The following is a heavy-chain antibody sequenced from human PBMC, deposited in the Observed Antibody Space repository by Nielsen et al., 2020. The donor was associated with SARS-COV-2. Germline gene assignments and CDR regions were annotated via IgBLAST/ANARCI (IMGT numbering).Heavy chain of an antibody. CDR2: TRNKANSYTT. D-gene: IGHD5-18*01. J-gene: IGHJ4*02. CDR3: ARDRGYSYGYYFDY. V-gene: IGHV3-72*01. CDR1: GFTFSDHY. Sequence: GESLKISCAASGFTFSDHYMDWVRQAPGKGLEWVGRTRNKANSYTTEYAASVKGRFTISRDDSKNSLYLQMNSLKTEDTAVYYYARDRGYSYGYYFDYWGQGTLVTVSS.